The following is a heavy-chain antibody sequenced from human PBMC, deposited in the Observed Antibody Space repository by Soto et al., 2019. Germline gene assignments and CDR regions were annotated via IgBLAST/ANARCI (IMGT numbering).Heavy chain of an antibody. Sequence: QVQLVQSGAEVREPGASVKVSCKNSGYTFTNYGITWVRQAPGHGFEWMGWIGAYNGNTKYAQNFQDRVTMTTDTSTSTAFMELRNLRFDDTAVYFCARGYGDYIKAVDFWGQGTLVTVSS. V-gene: IGHV1-18*01. J-gene: IGHJ4*02. D-gene: IGHD4-17*01. CDR2: IGAYNGNT. CDR1: GYTFTNYG. CDR3: ARGYGDYIKAVDF.